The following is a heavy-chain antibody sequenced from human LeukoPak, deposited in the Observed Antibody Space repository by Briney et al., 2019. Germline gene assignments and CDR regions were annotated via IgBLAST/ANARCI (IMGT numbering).Heavy chain of an antibody. Sequence: ASVKVSCKASGFTFTGYYIHWLRQAPGQGLEWMGWINPDTGDTNYAQKFQGGVTMTRDTSISTAYMELRSLRSDDTAVYYCARRTLVIIPRYYYYGMDVWGQGTTVTVSS. J-gene: IGHJ6*02. CDR3: ARRTLVIIPRYYYYGMDV. CDR1: GFTFTGYY. D-gene: IGHD3-9*01. V-gene: IGHV1-2*02. CDR2: INPDTGDT.